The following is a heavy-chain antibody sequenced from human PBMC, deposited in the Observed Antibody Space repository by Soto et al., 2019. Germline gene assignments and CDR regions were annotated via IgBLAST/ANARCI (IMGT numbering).Heavy chain of an antibody. CDR3: ARQANYYGGNGAFDI. V-gene: IGHV3-53*05. CDR1: GFSVSATS. Sequence: GGSLRLSCVVSGFSVSATSIFWVRQATGKGLEWVSRMHRGGSTDNADSVKGRFTTSRDKSKNTLYLQMNSLRAEDTAVYYCARQANYYGGNGAFDIWGQGTMVTVSS. CDR2: MHRGGST. D-gene: IGHD4-17*01. J-gene: IGHJ3*02.